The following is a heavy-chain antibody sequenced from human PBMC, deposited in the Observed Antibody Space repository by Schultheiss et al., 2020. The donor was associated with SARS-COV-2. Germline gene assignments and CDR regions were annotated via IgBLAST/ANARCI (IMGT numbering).Heavy chain of an antibody. V-gene: IGHV3-30-3*01. CDR3: AKDGLPITFGGVIEE. CDR1: GFTFSSYA. D-gene: IGHD3-16*02. CDR2: ISYDGSNK. Sequence: GGSLRLSCAASGFTFSSYAMHWVRQAPGKGLEWVAVISYDGSNKYYADSVKGRFTISRDNSKNTLYLQMNSLRAEDTAVYYCAKDGLPITFGGVIEEWGQGTLVTVSS. J-gene: IGHJ4*02.